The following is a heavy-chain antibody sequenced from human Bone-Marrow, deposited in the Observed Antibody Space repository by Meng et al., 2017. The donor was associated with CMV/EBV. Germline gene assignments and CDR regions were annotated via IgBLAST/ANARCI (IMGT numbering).Heavy chain of an antibody. Sequence: GGSLRLSCAASGFTFSSYGMHWVRQAPGKGLEWVAVIWYDGSNKYYADSVKGRFTISRDNSKNTLYLQMNSLRAEDTAVYYCAKDSPYSSGWYWDYWGQGTLDTVSS. V-gene: IGHV3-33*06. CDR2: IWYDGSNK. J-gene: IGHJ4*02. CDR1: GFTFSSYG. D-gene: IGHD6-19*01. CDR3: AKDSPYSSGWYWDY.